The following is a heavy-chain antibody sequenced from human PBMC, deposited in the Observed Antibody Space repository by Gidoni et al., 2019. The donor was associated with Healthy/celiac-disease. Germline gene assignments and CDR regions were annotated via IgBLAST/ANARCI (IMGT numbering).Heavy chain of an antibody. CDR2: IKSKTDGGTT. V-gene: IGHV3-15*01. J-gene: IGHJ4*02. D-gene: IGHD3-10*01. CDR3: TTDLRGSPTN. CDR1: GYTFSNAG. Sequence: EVQLVESGGSLVQPGGSLRISCAASGYTFSNAGMSWVRQAPVKGLEWVGRIKSKTDGGTTDYAAPVKGRFTISRDDSKNTLYLQMNSLKTEDTAVYYCTTDLRGSPTNWGQGTLVTVSS.